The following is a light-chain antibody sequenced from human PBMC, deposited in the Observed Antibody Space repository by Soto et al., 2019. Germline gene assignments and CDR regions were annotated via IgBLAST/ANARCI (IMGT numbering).Light chain of an antibody. V-gene: IGKV3-20*01. CDR1: QSVSSSY. CDR3: QQYDTSIWAYT. Sequence: EVVLTQSPVTLSLSPGERATLSCRASQSVSSSYLAWCQQKPGQAPRLLIYGASSRATGIPDRFSGSGSGTDFTLTISILEPEDFAVYYCQQYDTSIWAYTFGQGTKLEIK. J-gene: IGKJ2*01. CDR2: GAS.